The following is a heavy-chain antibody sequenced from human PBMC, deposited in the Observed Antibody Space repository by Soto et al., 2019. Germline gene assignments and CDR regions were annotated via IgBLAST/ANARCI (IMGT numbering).Heavy chain of an antibody. CDR3: ARNRSGYSYGYFY. CDR2: ISYDGSIK. Sequence: GGALRLSCVASGFTFSTYAMHWVRQAPGKGLEWVAGISYDGSIKYYADTVKGRFTISRDNSKNTLYLQMNSLRVEDTAVYYCARNRSGYSYGYFYWGQGALVTVSS. D-gene: IGHD5-18*01. J-gene: IGHJ4*02. CDR1: GFTFSTYA. V-gene: IGHV3-30*16.